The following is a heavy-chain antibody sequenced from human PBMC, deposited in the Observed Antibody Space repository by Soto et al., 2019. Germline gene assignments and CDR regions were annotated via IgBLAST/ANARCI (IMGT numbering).Heavy chain of an antibody. CDR2: SIPIYCTA. V-gene: IGHV1-69*13. J-gene: IGHJ4*02. CDR1: LGSFPSQA. CDR3: ASIEAEAHY. Sequence: SVKVSCKSCLGSFPSQANSWVHQTTGQGLNGLGGSIPIYCTANDAQKFQGRATITADVSTSTASVELSSLRSEATFFYYCASIEAEAHYWGQGPLVTVSS.